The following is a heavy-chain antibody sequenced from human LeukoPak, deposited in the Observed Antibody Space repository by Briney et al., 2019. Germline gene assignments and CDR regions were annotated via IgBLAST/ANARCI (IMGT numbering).Heavy chain of an antibody. J-gene: IGHJ5*02. Sequence: ASVKVSCKASGYTFTSYGISWVRQAPGQGLEWMGWISAYNGNTNYAQKLQGRVTMTTDTSTSTAYMELRSLRSDDTAVYYCAGARSSTRDKKFDPWGQGTLVTVSS. CDR2: ISAYNGNT. CDR1: GYTFTSYG. D-gene: IGHD2-2*01. V-gene: IGHV1-18*01. CDR3: AGARSSTRDKKFDP.